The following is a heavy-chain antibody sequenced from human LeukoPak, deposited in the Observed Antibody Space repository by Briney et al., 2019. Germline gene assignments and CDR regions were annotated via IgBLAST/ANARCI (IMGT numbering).Heavy chain of an antibody. V-gene: IGHV4-30-2*01. CDR3: ARAQDFSDSSGPNYLDF. J-gene: IGHJ4*02. CDR2: IYHSGST. CDR1: GGSISSGGYS. Sequence: PSQTLSLTCAVSGGSISSGGYSWSWIRQPPGKGLEWIGYIYHSGSTYYNPSLKSRVTISVDTSKNQFSLKLSSVTAADTAVYYCARAQDFSDSSGPNYLDFWGQGILVTVSS. D-gene: IGHD3-22*01.